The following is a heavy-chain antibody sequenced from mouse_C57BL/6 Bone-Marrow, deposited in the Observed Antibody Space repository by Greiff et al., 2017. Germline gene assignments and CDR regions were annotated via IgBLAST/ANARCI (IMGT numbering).Heavy chain of an antibody. J-gene: IGHJ4*01. CDR1: GFTFTTYA. D-gene: IGHD1-1*01. CDR3: VRFGRVEGAMDY. Sequence: EVMLVESGGGLVQPKGSLKLSCAASGFTFTTYAMHWVRQAPGQGLEWVARIRSKSSNYATYYADSVKDRFTISRDASQRLLHLQMNNRKTEDAAMYYCVRFGRVEGAMDYWGQGTSVTVSS. CDR2: IRSKSSNYAT. V-gene: IGHV10-3*01.